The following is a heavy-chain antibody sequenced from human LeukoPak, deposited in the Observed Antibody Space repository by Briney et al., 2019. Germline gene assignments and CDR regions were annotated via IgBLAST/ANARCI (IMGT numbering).Heavy chain of an antibody. CDR2: MNPNSGNT. CDR3: ARGRPDYYDSSGYEEDY. J-gene: IGHJ4*02. CDR1: GYTFTGYY. V-gene: IGHV1-8*02. Sequence: ASVKVSCKASGYTFTGYYMHWVRQAPGQGLEWMGWMNPNSGNTGYAQKFQGRVTMTRNTSISTAYMELSSLRSEDTAVYYCARGRPDYYDSSGYEEDYWGQGTLVTVSS. D-gene: IGHD3-22*01.